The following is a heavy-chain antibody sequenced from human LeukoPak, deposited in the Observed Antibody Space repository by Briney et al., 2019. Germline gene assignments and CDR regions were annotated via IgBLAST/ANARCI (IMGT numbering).Heavy chain of an antibody. CDR1: GDSFSSGTYY. Sequence: SETLSLTCTVSGDSFSSGTYYWAWIRQPPGKGLEWNGSIYNSGSTYYNPSLKSRLTISIDTSKSQFSLKLSSVTAADTAVYFCARVPRDGWFGGRGYYWGQGTLVTVSS. V-gene: IGHV4-39*07. CDR2: IYNSGST. D-gene: IGHD3-10*01. J-gene: IGHJ4*02. CDR3: ARVPRDGWFGGRGYY.